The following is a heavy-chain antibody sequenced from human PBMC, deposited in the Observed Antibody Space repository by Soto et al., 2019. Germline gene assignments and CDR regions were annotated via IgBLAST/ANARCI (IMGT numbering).Heavy chain of an antibody. CDR3: ARRHYDFWSGYARYGMDV. D-gene: IGHD3-3*01. CDR2: IYPGDSDT. V-gene: IGHV5-51*01. CDR1: GYSFTSYW. J-gene: IGHJ6*02. Sequence: GESLKISCKGSGYSFTSYWIGWVRQMPGKGLEWMGIIYPGDSDTRYSPSFQGQVTISADKSISTAYLQWSSLKASDTAMYYCARRHYDFWSGYARYGMDVWSQGTTVTVSS.